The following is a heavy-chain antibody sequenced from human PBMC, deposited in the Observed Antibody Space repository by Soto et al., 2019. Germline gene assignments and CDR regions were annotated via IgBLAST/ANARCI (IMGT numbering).Heavy chain of an antibody. J-gene: IGHJ3*02. CDR1: GFTFSSYA. D-gene: IGHD3-3*01. V-gene: IGHV3-23*01. Sequence: EVQLLESGGGLVQPGGSLRLSCAASGFTFSSYAMSWIRQAPGKGLEWVSVISSSGGSIYYSDSVKGRFAISRDNSKNTLYLQMNSLRAGDTAVYYCATDINTIFGVVDAFDIWGQGTMVTVSS. CDR3: ATDINTIFGVVDAFDI. CDR2: ISSSGGSI.